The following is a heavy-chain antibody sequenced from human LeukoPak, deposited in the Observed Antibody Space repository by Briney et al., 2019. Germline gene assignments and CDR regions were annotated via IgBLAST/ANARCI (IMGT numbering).Heavy chain of an antibody. J-gene: IGHJ4*02. D-gene: IGHD3-16*01. V-gene: IGHV3-23*01. CDR3: AKELGYYFDN. CDR1: GFTFNNYA. Sequence: GGSLRLSCAASGFTFNNYAMSWVRQAPGKGLEWVSAISGSDGSTYYTDSVKGRSTISRDNSKSTLYLQMNSLRAEDTAVYYCAKELGYYFDNWGQGTLVTVSS. CDR2: ISGSDGST.